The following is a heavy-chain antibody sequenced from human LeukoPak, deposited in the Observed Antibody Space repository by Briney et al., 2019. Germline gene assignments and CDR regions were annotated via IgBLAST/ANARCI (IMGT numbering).Heavy chain of an antibody. J-gene: IGHJ5*02. D-gene: IGHD2-15*01. Sequence: GGSLRLSCAAAGFTFTNYWMHWVRQAPGKGLVWVSRINSDGSEPVYPDSVRGRFTISRGNAKNMLYLTMSSLRAEDTAVYFCARGPVGLSALDAWGQGILVTVSP. CDR1: GFTFTNYW. CDR2: INSDGSEP. CDR3: ARGPVGLSALDA. V-gene: IGHV3-74*01.